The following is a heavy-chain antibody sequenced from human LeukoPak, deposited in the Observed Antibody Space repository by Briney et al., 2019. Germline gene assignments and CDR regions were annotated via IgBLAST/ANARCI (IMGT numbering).Heavy chain of an antibody. CDR1: GYTLTELS. Sequence: ASVKVSCKVSGYTLTELSMHWVRQAPGKGLEWMGGFDPEDGETIYAQKFQGRVTVTTDTSAKTAYMELRGLRSDDTAVYYCAILDLVRGGFDYWGQGTLVTVSS. D-gene: IGHD3-10*01. CDR2: FDPEDGET. V-gene: IGHV1-24*01. CDR3: AILDLVRGGFDY. J-gene: IGHJ4*02.